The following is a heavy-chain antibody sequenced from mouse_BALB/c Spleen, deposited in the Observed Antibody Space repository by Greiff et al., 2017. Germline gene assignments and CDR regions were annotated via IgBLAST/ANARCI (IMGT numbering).Heavy chain of an antibody. CDR1: GFTFSSYA. Sequence: DVMLVESGGGLVKPGGSLKLSCAASGFTFSSYAMSWVRQTPEKRLEWVAEISSGGSYTYYPDTVTGRFTISRDNAKNTLYLEMSSLRSEDTAMYYCAREGLTWFAYWGQGTLVTVSA. J-gene: IGHJ3*01. V-gene: IGHV5-9-4*01. D-gene: IGHD3-1*01. CDR3: AREGLTWFAY. CDR2: ISSGGSYT.